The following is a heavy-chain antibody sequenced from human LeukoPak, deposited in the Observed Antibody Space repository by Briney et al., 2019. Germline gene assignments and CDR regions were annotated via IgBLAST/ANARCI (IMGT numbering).Heavy chain of an antibody. J-gene: IGHJ3*02. CDR1: GFTFSSYA. CDR3: ARDPAGAFDI. Sequence: GGSLRLSCAASGFTFSSYAMSWVRQAPGKGLEWVSSISGSGGSTYYADSVRGRFTISRDNAKNTLYLQMNSLRAEDTAVYYCARDPAGAFDIWGQGTMVTVSS. V-gene: IGHV3-23*01. CDR2: ISGSGGST.